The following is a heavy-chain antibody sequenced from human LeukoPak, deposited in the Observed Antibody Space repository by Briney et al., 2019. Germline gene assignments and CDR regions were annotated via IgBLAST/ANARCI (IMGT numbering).Heavy chain of an antibody. CDR2: ISGSGGTT. Sequence: GGSLRLSCAASGFTFSSYAMSWVRQAPGKGLEWVSGISGSGGTTYYADSVRGRFTISRDNSKNTLYLQMNSVRAEDTAVYYCAKDRRVVITTTLDYWGQGTLVTVSS. D-gene: IGHD3-22*01. V-gene: IGHV3-23*01. CDR3: AKDRRVVITTTLDY. CDR1: GFTFSSYA. J-gene: IGHJ4*02.